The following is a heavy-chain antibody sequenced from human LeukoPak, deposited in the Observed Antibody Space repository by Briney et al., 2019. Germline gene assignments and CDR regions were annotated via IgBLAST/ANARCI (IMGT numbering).Heavy chain of an antibody. D-gene: IGHD6-19*01. V-gene: IGHV4-34*01. CDR3: ARGPNLGWPDAEYFQH. CDR2: INHSGST. CDR1: GGSFSGYY. Sequence: SETLSLTCAVYGGSFSGYYWSWFRQPPGKGLEWIGEINHSGSTNYNPSLKSRVTISVDTSKNQLSLKLSSVTAADTAVYYCARGPNLGWPDAEYFQHWGQGTLVTVSS. J-gene: IGHJ1*01.